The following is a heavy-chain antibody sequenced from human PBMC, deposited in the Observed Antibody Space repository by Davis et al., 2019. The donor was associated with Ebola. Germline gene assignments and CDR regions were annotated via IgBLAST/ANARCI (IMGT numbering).Heavy chain of an antibody. CDR2: ISYDGSNK. V-gene: IGHV3-30*03. CDR1: GFTFSSYA. D-gene: IGHD1-26*01. CDR3: AGGQSGELLRFNDGWFDP. J-gene: IGHJ5*02. Sequence: GGSLRLSCAASGFTFSSYAMSWVRQAPGKGLEWVAVISYDGSNKYYADSVKGRFTISRDNSKNTLCLQMNSLRAEDKAVYYCAGGQSGELLRFNDGWFDPWGQGTLVTVSS.